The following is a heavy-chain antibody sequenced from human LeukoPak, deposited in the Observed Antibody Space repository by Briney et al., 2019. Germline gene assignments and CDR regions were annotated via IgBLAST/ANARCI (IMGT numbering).Heavy chain of an antibody. CDR2: INPNSGGS. CDR1: GYTFTGYY. J-gene: IGHJ4*02. CDR3: ARELLTGYYTNYFDY. Sequence: ASVKVSCKASGYTFTGYYMHWVRQAPGQGLEWMGWINPNSGGSNYAQKFQGRVTMTRDTSISTAYMELSRLRSDDTAVYYCARELLTGYYTNYFDYWGQGTLVTVSS. D-gene: IGHD3-9*01. V-gene: IGHV1-2*02.